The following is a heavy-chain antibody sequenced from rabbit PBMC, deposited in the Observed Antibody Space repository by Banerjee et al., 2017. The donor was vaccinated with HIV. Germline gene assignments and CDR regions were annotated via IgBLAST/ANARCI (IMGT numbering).Heavy chain of an antibody. Sequence: QSLEESGGDLVKPGASLTLTCTASGIDFSTYYYMCWVRQAPGKGLEWIACIKTITGSTWYATWAKGRFTISKTSSTTVTLQMTSLTAADTATYFCARSYINVGDYWDLWGPGTLVTVS. J-gene: IGHJ4*01. CDR2: IKTITGST. D-gene: IGHD2-1*01. CDR1: GIDFSTYYY. CDR3: ARSYINVGDYWDL. V-gene: IGHV1S40*01.